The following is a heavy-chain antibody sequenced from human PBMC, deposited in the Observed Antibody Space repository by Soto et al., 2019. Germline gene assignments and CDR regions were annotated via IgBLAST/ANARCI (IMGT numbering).Heavy chain of an antibody. D-gene: IGHD4-17*01. Sequence: QVQLVQSGAEVKQPGASVKVSCKASGFTFTNFGFSWVRQAPGQGLEWMGWISANIATTDYAQNLQGRVTMTTDTSTTTAYMELRSLRSDDTAVYYCARDLESVTTTYNYYYAMDVWGQGTTVTVSS. V-gene: IGHV1-18*04. CDR2: ISANIATT. CDR1: GFTFTNFG. J-gene: IGHJ6*02. CDR3: ARDLESVTTTYNYYYAMDV.